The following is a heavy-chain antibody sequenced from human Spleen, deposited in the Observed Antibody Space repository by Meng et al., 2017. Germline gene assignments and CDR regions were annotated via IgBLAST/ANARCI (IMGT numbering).Heavy chain of an antibody. D-gene: IGHD3-9*01. J-gene: IGHJ4*02. CDR1: GFTFSRYW. Sequence: GESLKISCAASGFTFSRYWMSWVRQTPGKGLEWVANIKDDGSEKYYMDSVKGRFTISRDNAKNSLYVQMNSLRAEDTAVYYCARDFQSRAYFDWLFDYWGQGTLVTVSS. V-gene: IGHV3-7*01. CDR2: IKDDGSEK. CDR3: ARDFQSRAYFDWLFDY.